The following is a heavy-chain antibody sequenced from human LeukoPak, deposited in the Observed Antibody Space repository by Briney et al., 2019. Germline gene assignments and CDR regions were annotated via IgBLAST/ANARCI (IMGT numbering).Heavy chain of an antibody. D-gene: IGHD1-26*01. J-gene: IGHJ6*03. Sequence: GGSLRLSCAASGFTVSSNYMSWVRQAAGKGLEWVSVIYSGGSTYYADSVKGRFTISRDNSKNTLYLQMNSLRAEDTAVYYCASAWEPVEVENPPYNYYYYMDVWGKGTTVTVSS. V-gene: IGHV3-66*01. CDR3: ASAWEPVEVENPPYNYYYYMDV. CDR2: IYSGGST. CDR1: GFTVSSNY.